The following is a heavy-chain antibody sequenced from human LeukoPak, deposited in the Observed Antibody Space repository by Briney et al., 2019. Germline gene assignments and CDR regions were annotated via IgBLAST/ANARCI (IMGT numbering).Heavy chain of an antibody. CDR2: ISSSSSYI. V-gene: IGHV3-21*01. Sequence: GGSLRLSCAASGFTFSSYSMNWVRQAPGKGLEWVSSISSSSSYIYYADSVKGRFTISRDNAKNSLYLQMNSLRAEDTAVYYCARALHWGYSSTWSNWFDPWGQGTQVTVSS. J-gene: IGHJ5*02. D-gene: IGHD6-13*01. CDR1: GFTFSSYS. CDR3: ARALHWGYSSTWSNWFDP.